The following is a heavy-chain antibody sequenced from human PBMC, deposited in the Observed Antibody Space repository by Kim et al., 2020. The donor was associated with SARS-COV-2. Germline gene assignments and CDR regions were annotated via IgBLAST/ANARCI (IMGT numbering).Heavy chain of an antibody. V-gene: IGHV4-34*01. Sequence: PSLKSRVTISVDTSKNQFSLKLSSVTAADTAVYYCARASGYYYPMRAFDIWGQGTMVTVSS. CDR3: ARASGYYYPMRAFDI. J-gene: IGHJ3*02. D-gene: IGHD3-22*01.